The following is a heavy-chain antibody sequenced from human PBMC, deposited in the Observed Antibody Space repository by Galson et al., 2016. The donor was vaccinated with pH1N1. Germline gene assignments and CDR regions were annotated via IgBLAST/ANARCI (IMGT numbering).Heavy chain of an antibody. CDR3: TIGRRQDYYYGMDV. Sequence: SLRLSCAASGFTFSDYYMSWIRQAPGKGLEWVSYISSSGSTIYYADSVKGRFTISRDNAKNSLYLQMNSLRAEDTAVYYCTIGRRQDYYYGMDVWGQGTTVTVSS. J-gene: IGHJ6*02. V-gene: IGHV3-11*01. CDR2: ISSSGSTI. CDR1: GFTFSDYY.